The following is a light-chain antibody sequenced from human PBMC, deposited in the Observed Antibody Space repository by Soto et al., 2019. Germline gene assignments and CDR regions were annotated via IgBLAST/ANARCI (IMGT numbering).Light chain of an antibody. V-gene: IGKV3-20*01. CDR2: CSS. J-gene: IGKJ1*01. CDR1: QNISMNY. CDR3: QQYGGSVPLT. Sequence: ERVLTHYPDTLSLSPGERVTVSCSDSQNISMNYLGWYQKKPGQAPRLLIYCSSTRATGIPDRFTGSGSGTDFTLTTTRLEPEDFSVYYCQQYGGSVPLTFGQRTKVE.